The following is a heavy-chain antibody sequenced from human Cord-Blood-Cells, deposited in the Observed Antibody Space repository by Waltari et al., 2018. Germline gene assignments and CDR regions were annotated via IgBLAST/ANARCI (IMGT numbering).Heavy chain of an antibody. CDR1: GYTLTELS. Sequence: QVQLVQSGAEVKKPGASVKVSCKVSGYTLTELSMHWVRHAPAQGLEWLGGFDPEDGETIYAQKFQGRVTMTEDTSTDTAYMELSSLRSEDTAVYYCATEKRPYYDILTGYYDYWGQGTLVTVSS. D-gene: IGHD3-9*01. V-gene: IGHV1-24*01. J-gene: IGHJ4*02. CDR2: FDPEDGET. CDR3: ATEKRPYYDILTGYYDY.